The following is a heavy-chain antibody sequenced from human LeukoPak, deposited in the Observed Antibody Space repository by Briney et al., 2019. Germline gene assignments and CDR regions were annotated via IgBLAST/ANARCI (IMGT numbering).Heavy chain of an antibody. D-gene: IGHD6-19*01. CDR3: ARAPRSANAVAGPIDY. CDR2: ISYDGSNK. V-gene: IGHV3-30-3*01. CDR1: GFTFSSYA. Sequence: GGCLRLSCAASGFTFSSYAMHWVRQAPGKGLEWVAVISYDGSNKYYADSGKGRFTISRDNSKNTLYLQMNSLRAEDTAVYYCARAPRSANAVAGPIDYWGQGTLVTVSS. J-gene: IGHJ4*02.